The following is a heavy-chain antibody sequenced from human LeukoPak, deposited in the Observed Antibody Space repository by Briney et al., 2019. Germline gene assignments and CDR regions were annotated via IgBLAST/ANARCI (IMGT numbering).Heavy chain of an antibody. D-gene: IGHD6-13*01. Sequence: GGSLRLSCAASGFTFDDYGMSWVRQAPGKGLEWVSGINWNGGSTGYADSVKGRFTISRDNAKNTLYLQMNSLRAEDTAVYYCAKDLGPDIAADIADYWGQGTLVTVSS. V-gene: IGHV3-20*04. CDR3: AKDLGPDIAADIADY. J-gene: IGHJ4*02. CDR1: GFTFDDYG. CDR2: INWNGGST.